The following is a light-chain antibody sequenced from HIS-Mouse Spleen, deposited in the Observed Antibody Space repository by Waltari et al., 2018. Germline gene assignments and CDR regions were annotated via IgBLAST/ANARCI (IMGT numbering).Light chain of an antibody. Sequence: MTQSPATLSVSPGERATLSCRASQSISSWLAWYQQKPGKAPKLLIYKASSLESGVPSRFSGSGSGTEFTLTISSLQPDDFATYYCQQYNSYGDFGPGTKVDIK. V-gene: IGKV1-5*03. CDR1: QSISSW. J-gene: IGKJ3*01. CDR2: KAS. CDR3: QQYNSYGD.